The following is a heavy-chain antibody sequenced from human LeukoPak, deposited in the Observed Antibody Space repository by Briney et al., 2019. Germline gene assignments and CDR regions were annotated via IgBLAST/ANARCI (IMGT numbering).Heavy chain of an antibody. Sequence: ASVKVSCKASGYTFTGYYMHWVRQAPGQGLEWMGWINPNSGGTNYAQKFQGRVTMTRATSISTAYMELSRLRSDDTAVYYCARDLNWNGLNDAFDIWGQGTMVTVSS. CDR3: ARDLNWNGLNDAFDI. D-gene: IGHD1-1*01. CDR1: GYTFTGYY. J-gene: IGHJ3*02. CDR2: INPNSGGT. V-gene: IGHV1-2*02.